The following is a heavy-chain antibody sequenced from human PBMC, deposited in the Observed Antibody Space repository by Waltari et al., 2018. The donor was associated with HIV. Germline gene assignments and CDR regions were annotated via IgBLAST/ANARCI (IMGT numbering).Heavy chain of an antibody. CDR2: ISGSGGRT. J-gene: IGHJ4*02. D-gene: IGHD3-22*01. CDR3: AKDDSTGSSGYYPFHY. V-gene: IGHV3-23*04. CDR1: GFSFTKFD. Sequence: EVQLVEAGGGLVQPGGFLRPSGQAAGFSFTKFDMHWVRQAPGKGLECVSAISGSGGRTYYADSVKGRFTISRDNSKNTLYLQMNSRRAEDTAVYYCAKDDSTGSSGYYPFHYWGQGTLITVSS.